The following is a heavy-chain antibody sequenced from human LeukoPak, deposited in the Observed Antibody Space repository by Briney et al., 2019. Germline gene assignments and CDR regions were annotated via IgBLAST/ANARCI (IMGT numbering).Heavy chain of an antibody. CDR1: GGSISSYY. CDR2: IYYSGST. V-gene: IGHV4-59*08. CDR3: ARHTKITMVRIDAFDI. D-gene: IGHD3-10*01. J-gene: IGHJ3*02. Sequence: PSETLSLTCTVSGGSISSYYWSWIRQPPGKGLEWIGYIYYSGSTNYNPSLKSRVTISVDTSKNQFSLKLSSVTAADTAVYYCARHTKITMVRIDAFDIWGQGTMVTVSS.